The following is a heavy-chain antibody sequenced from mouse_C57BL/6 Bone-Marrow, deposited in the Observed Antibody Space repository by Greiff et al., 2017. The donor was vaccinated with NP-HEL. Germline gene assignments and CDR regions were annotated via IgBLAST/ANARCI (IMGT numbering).Heavy chain of an antibody. J-gene: IGHJ2*01. V-gene: IGHV14-4*01. Sequence: VQLQQPGTELVKPGASVKLSCKASGYTFTSYWMHWVKQRPEQGLEWIGWIDPENGDTEYASKFQGKATITADTSSNTAYLQLSSLTSEDTAVYYCTTEGLRLDYWGQGTTLTVSS. CDR2: IDPENGDT. CDR1: GYTFTSYW. CDR3: TTEGLRLDY. D-gene: IGHD2-4*01.